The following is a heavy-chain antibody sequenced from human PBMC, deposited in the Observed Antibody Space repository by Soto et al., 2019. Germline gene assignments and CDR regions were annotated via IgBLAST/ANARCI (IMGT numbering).Heavy chain of an antibody. D-gene: IGHD5-18*01. CDR2: IYYSGST. Sequence: PSETLSLTCTVSGGSISSGDYYWSWIRQPPGNGLEWIGYIYYSGSTYYNPSLKSRVTISVDTSKNQSSLKLSSVTAADTAVDYCARDTAMVSFDYWGQGTLVTVSS. CDR1: GGSISSGDYY. V-gene: IGHV4-30-4*01. J-gene: IGHJ4*02. CDR3: ARDTAMVSFDY.